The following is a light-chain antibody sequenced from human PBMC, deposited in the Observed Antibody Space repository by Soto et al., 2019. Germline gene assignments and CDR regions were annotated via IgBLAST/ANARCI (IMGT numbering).Light chain of an antibody. V-gene: IGKV3-15*01. J-gene: IGKJ1*01. CDR1: QSVSSS. CDR2: GAS. CDR3: QQYDSWPPWT. Sequence: EIVMTQSPATLSLSPGERATLSCRASQSVSSSLAWYQHRPGQAARLLFYGASTRATGVPARFSGSGSGTEFTLTISSLQSEDFVVYYCQQYDSWPPWTFGQGTKVDIK.